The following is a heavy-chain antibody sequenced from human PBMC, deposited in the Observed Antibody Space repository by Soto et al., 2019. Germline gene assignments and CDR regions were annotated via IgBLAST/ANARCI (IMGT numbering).Heavy chain of an antibody. CDR3: AREDYGDFHY. CDR1: GFTFSSYW. V-gene: IGHV3-7*01. J-gene: IGHJ4*02. Sequence: EVHLVQSGGGLVQPGGSLRLSCTASGFTFSSYWMSWVRQAPGKGLEWVANIHQDGSDKYYVDSVKGRFTISRDNAKNSLYLQMNSLRAEDTAVYYCAREDYGDFHYWGQAALVIVSS. CDR2: IHQDGSDK. D-gene: IGHD4-17*01.